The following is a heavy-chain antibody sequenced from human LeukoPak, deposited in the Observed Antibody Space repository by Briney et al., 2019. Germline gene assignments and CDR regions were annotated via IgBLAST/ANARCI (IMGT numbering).Heavy chain of an antibody. J-gene: IGHJ4*02. D-gene: IGHD6-19*01. CDR2: IYSGGST. V-gene: IGHV3-53*01. Sequence: GGSLRLSCAASGFTVSSNYMSWVRQAPGKGLEWVSVIYSGGSTYYADSVKGRFTISRDNAKNSLYMQMNSLRAKDTAVYYCARRSIAVAGPFDYWGQGTLVTVSS. CDR1: GFTVSSNY. CDR3: ARRSIAVAGPFDY.